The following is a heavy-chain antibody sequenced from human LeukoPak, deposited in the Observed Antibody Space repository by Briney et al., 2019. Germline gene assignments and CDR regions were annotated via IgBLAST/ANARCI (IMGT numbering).Heavy chain of an antibody. J-gene: IGHJ6*03. V-gene: IGHV1-18*04. Sequence: GASVKVSCKASGYTFTTYYIHWVRQAPGQGLEWMGWISAYNGNTNSAQKFQDRVTMTTDTSTSTAYMELRSLRSDDTAVYYCTRGVNVCSDYHIVQCDFYYYYYMDVWGKGTTVTVSS. CDR1: GYTFTTYY. CDR2: ISAYNGNT. D-gene: IGHD4-17*01. CDR3: TRGVNVCSDYHIVQCDFYYYYYMDV.